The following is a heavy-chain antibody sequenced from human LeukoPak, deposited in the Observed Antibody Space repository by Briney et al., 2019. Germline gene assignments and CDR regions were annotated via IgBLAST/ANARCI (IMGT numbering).Heavy chain of an antibody. V-gene: IGHV3-66*01. D-gene: IGHD6-19*01. CDR3: TTDLGSSGWRYYYYYMDV. CDR2: IYSGGST. CDR1: GFTVSSNY. J-gene: IGHJ6*03. Sequence: GGSLRLSCAASGFTVSSNYMSWVRQAPGKGLEWVSVIYSGGSTYYADSVKGRFTISRDDSKNTLYLQMNSLKTEDTAVYYCTTDLGSSGWRYYYYYMDVWGKGTTVTVSS.